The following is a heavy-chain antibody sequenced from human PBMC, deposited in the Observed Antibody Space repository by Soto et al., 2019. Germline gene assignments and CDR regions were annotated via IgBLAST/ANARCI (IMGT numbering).Heavy chain of an antibody. Sequence: GGSLRLSCAASGFTFSSYAMSWVRQAPGKGLEWVSAISGSGGSTYYADSVKGRFTISRDNSKNTLYLQMNSLRAEDTAVYYCAKDRTLHVYSYAETYYYGMDVWGQGTTVTVSS. D-gene: IGHD5-18*01. CDR2: ISGSGGST. V-gene: IGHV3-23*01. J-gene: IGHJ6*02. CDR3: AKDRTLHVYSYAETYYYGMDV. CDR1: GFTFSSYA.